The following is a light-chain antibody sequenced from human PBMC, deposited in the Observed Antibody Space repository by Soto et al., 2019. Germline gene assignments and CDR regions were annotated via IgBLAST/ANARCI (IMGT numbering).Light chain of an antibody. CDR2: DVS. V-gene: IGLV2-14*01. J-gene: IGLJ1*01. CDR1: SSDVGGYNY. Sequence: QSALTQPASVSGSPGQSITISCTGTSSDVGGYNYVSWYQQHPGKAPKLMIYDVSNRPSGVSNLFSGSKSANAASLTISGLQAEYDADYYCSSYTRSSTRVFGTGTKVTVL. CDR3: SSYTRSSTRV.